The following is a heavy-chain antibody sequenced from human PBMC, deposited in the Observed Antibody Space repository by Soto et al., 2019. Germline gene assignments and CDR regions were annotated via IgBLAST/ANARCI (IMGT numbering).Heavy chain of an antibody. V-gene: IGHV3-30*18. D-gene: IGHD3-10*01. J-gene: IGHJ4*02. CDR2: ISYDGSNK. Sequence: GGSLRLSCAASGFTFSSYGMHWVRQAPGKGLEWVAVISYDGSNKYYADSVKGRFTISRDNSKNTLYLQMNSLRAEDTAVYYCAKTTLWFGELFYEQISFDYWGQGTLVTVSS. CDR3: AKTTLWFGELFYEQISFDY. CDR1: GFTFSSYG.